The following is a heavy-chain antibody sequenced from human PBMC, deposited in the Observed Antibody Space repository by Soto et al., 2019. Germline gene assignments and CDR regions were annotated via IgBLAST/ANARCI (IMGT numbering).Heavy chain of an antibody. V-gene: IGHV4-4*07. Sequence: PSETLSLTCTVSGGSISSYYWSGIRQPAGKGLEWIGRIYSGGNTNYNPSLKSRVTMSVDTSKNQFSLKLTSVTAADTAVYYCARIDYCRQLAPYHDGMYVWGQGKTATV. CDR2: IYSGGNT. D-gene: IGHD4-17*01. J-gene: IGHJ6*02. CDR1: GGSISSYY. CDR3: ARIDYCRQLAPYHDGMYV.